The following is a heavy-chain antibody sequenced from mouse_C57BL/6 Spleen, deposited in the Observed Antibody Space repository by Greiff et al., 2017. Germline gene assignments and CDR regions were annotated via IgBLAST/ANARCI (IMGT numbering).Heavy chain of an antibody. CDR3: ERAEDPRPGYCDV. CDR1: GYAFTNYL. J-gene: IGHJ1*03. CDR2: INPGSGGT. Sequence: QVQLKESGAELVRPGTSVKVSCKASGYAFTNYLIEWVKQRPGQGLEWIGVINPGSGGTNYNEKFKGKATLTADKSSSTAYMQLSSLTSEDSAVYVCERAEDPRPGYCDVWGTGTTVTVSS. V-gene: IGHV1-54*01. D-gene: IGHD2-12*01.